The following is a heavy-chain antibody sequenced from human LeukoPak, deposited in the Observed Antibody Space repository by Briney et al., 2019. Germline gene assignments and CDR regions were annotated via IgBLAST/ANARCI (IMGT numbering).Heavy chain of an antibody. CDR3: ASLSTSFGMDV. CDR2: IKQDGSEK. Sequence: PGGSLRLSCAASGFTFSSYWMSWVRQAPGKGLEWVANIKQDGSEKHYVDSVKGRFTISRDNAKNSLYLQMNSLRAEDTAVYYCASLSTSFGMDVWGQGTTVTVSS. J-gene: IGHJ6*02. V-gene: IGHV3-7*05. D-gene: IGHD5/OR15-5a*01. CDR1: GFTFSSYW.